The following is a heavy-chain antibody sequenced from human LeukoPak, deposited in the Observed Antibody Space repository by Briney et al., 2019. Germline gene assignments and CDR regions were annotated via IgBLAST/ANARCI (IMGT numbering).Heavy chain of an antibody. CDR3: ARADMSPTYDYVWGSYRYGYFDY. V-gene: IGHV1-2*02. CDR1: GYTFTGYY. J-gene: IGHJ4*02. D-gene: IGHD3-16*02. Sequence: ASVKVSCKASGYTFTGYYMHWVRQAPGQGLEWMGWISRNRGGTNYAQKFKGRITMTRDTSISTVCMELSRLTSDDTAVYYCARADMSPTYDYVWGSYRYGYFDYWGQGTLVTVSS. CDR2: ISRNRGGT.